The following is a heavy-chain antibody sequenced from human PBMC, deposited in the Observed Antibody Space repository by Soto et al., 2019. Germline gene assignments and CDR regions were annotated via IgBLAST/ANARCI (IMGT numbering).Heavy chain of an antibody. CDR3: ARDTRLGVLYYYYYMDV. V-gene: IGHV3-7*01. Sequence: EVQLVESGGGLVQPGGSLRLSCAASGFTFSSYWMSWVRQAPGKGLEWVANIKQDGSEKYYVDSVKGRFTISRDNAKNSLYVQMSSLRAEDTAVYYCARDTRLGVLYYYYYMDVWGKGTTVTVSS. D-gene: IGHD5-12*01. CDR1: GFTFSSYW. J-gene: IGHJ6*03. CDR2: IKQDGSEK.